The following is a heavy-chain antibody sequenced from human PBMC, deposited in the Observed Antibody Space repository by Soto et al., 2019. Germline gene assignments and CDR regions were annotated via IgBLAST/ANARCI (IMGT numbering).Heavy chain of an antibody. CDR1: APSLSSYY. CDR3: ARSYGSAFDI. V-gene: IGHV4-59*01. D-gene: IGHD3-10*01. CDR2: IYYRGST. Sequence: SEILSLTCTPSAPSLSSYYSSSIPQPPGKGLEWIGYIYYRGSTNYNPSLKSRVTISVDTSKNQFSLKLTSVTAADTAVYYCARSYGSAFDIWGQGTMVTVSS. J-gene: IGHJ3*02.